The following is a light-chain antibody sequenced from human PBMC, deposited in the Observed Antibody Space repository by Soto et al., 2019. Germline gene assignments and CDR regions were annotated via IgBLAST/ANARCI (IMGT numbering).Light chain of an antibody. V-gene: IGKV3-20*01. CDR2: GAS. CDR1: QSVSSSY. Sequence: EIVLTQSPGTLSLSPGEGATLSCRASQSVSSSYVAWYQQQPGQAPRLLIYGASSRATGIPDRFSGSGSGTDFTLTISRLEPEDFAVYYCQQYVTSPEWTFGRGTKLEIK. J-gene: IGKJ1*01. CDR3: QQYVTSPEWT.